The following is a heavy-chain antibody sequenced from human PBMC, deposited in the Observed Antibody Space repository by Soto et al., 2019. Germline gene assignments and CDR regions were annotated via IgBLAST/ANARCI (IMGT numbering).Heavy chain of an antibody. V-gene: IGHV3-21*01. CDR3: ARDVYTGYESYYYYYMDV. D-gene: IGHD5-12*01. CDR1: GFTFSSYR. J-gene: IGHJ6*03. Sequence: GGSLRLSCAASGFTFSSYRINWVRQAPGKGLEWVSSIGRVSSHIYYADSVKGRFTVSRDNAKNSLYLQMNNLRVEDTAVYYCARDVYTGYESYYYYYMDVWGKGTTVTVSS. CDR2: IGRVSSHI.